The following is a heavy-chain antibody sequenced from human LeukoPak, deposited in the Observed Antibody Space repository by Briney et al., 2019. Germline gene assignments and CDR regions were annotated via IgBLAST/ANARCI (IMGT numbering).Heavy chain of an antibody. CDR2: ISGSGGST. CDR3: AKVLQGCSTSCYYYYGMDV. J-gene: IGHJ6*02. CDR1: GFTFSSYA. D-gene: IGHD2-2*01. Sequence: GGSLRLSCAASGFTFSSYAMHWVRQAPGKGLEWVSAISGSGGSTYYADSVKGRFTISRDNSKNTLYLQMNSLRAEDTAVYYCAKVLQGCSTSCYYYYGMDVWGQGTTVTVSS. V-gene: IGHV3-23*01.